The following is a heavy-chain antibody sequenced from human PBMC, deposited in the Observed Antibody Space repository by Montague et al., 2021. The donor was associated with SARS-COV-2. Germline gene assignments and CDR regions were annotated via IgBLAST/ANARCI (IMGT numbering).Heavy chain of an antibody. CDR1: GFTFSSYG. D-gene: IGHD2-8*01. CDR2: ISYDGSNK. V-gene: IGHV3-30*18. CDR3: AKDNIVLMVYAIGGYGMDV. J-gene: IGHJ6*02. Sequence: SLRLSCAASGFTFSSYGMHWVRQAPGKGLEWVAVISYDGSNKYYADSVKGRFTISRDNSKNTLYRQMNSLRAEDTAVYYCAKDNIVLMVYAIGGYGMDVWGQGTTVTVSS.